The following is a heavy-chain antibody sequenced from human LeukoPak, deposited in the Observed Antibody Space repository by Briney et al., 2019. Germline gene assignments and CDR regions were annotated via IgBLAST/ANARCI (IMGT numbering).Heavy chain of an antibody. J-gene: IGHJ4*02. D-gene: IGHD3-9*01. CDR3: ARDPAVRYFDWLPSHSFDY. CDR2: ISAYNGNT. Sequence: ASVKVSCKASGYTFTSYGINWVRQAPGQRLEWMGWISAYNGNTNYAQKLQGRVTMTTDTSTSTAYMELRSLRSDDTAVYYCARDPAVRYFDWLPSHSFDYWGQGTLVTVSS. CDR1: GYTFTSYG. V-gene: IGHV1-18*01.